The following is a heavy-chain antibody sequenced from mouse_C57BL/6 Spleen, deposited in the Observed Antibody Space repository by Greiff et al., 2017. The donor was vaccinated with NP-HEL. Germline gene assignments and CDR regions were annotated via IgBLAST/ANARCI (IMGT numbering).Heavy chain of an antibody. Sequence: VQLQQSGTVLARPGASVKMSCKTSGYTFTSYWMHWVKQRPGQGLEWIGAIYPGNSDTSYNQKFKGKAKLTAVTSASTAYMELSSLTNEDSAVYYCTRLYYDYDEDYYAMDYWGQGTSVTVSS. J-gene: IGHJ4*01. CDR1: GYTFTSYW. D-gene: IGHD2-4*01. V-gene: IGHV1-5*01. CDR3: TRLYYDYDEDYYAMDY. CDR2: IYPGNSDT.